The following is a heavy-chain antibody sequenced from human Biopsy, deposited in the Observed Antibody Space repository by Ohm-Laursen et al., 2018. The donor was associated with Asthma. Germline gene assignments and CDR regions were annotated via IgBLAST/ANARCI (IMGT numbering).Heavy chain of an antibody. CDR3: ARTYYDFLTGQVKDVFGV. Sequence: GASVKVSCKASGYNFISFAIHWVRQAPGQRLEWMGWVNTGNGDTKYSQKFQGRVTITRDTSASTAYMELRSLRSEDTATYHCARTYYDFLTGQVKDVFGVWGQGTMVTVSS. CDR2: VNTGNGDT. CDR1: GYNFISFA. J-gene: IGHJ3*01. D-gene: IGHD3-9*01. V-gene: IGHV1-3*04.